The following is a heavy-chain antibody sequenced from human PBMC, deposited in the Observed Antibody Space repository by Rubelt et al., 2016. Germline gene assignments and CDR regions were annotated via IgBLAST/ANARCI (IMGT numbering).Heavy chain of an antibody. CDR2: ISSSGSTI. J-gene: IGHJ4*02. CDR3: ARSDSGSYSPISLGFDY. Sequence: GSGGGLVKPGGSLRLSCAASGFTFSDYYMSWIRQAPGKGLEWVSYISSSGSTIYYADSVKDRFTISRDNAKNSLYLQMNSLRAEDTAVYYCARSDSGSYSPISLGFDYWGQGTLVTVSS. D-gene: IGHD1-26*01. V-gene: IGHV3-11*01. CDR1: GFTFSDYY.